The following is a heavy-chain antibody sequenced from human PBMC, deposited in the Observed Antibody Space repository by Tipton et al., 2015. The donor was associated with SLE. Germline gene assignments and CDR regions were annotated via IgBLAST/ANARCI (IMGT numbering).Heavy chain of an antibody. V-gene: IGHV4-34*01. CDR2: INHSGST. CDR3: ARGLTMIVVAWGY. CDR1: GGSISSYY. D-gene: IGHD3-22*01. J-gene: IGHJ4*02. Sequence: LRLSCTVSGGSISSYYWSWIRQPPGKGLEWIGEINHSGSTNYNPSLKSRVTISVDTSKNQFSLQLSSVTAADTAVYYCARGLTMIVVAWGYWGQGTLVTGSS.